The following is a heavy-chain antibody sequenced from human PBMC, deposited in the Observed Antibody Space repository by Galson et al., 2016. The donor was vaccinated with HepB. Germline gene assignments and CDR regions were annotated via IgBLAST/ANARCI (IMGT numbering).Heavy chain of an antibody. Sequence: TLSLTCTVSGCSIGSGHSYCGWLRQHPGKGLEWLGNIYYSGSTYSNPSLSSRLYLSLDSTKNQFSLKLTSVTTADTAIYYCARVSRATAMISYFYDFDHWGQGYLVTVSS. CDR2: IYYSGST. J-gene: IGHJ4*01. D-gene: IGHD5-18*01. V-gene: IGHV4-31*03. CDR1: GCSIGSGHSY. CDR3: ARVSRATAMISYFYDFDH.